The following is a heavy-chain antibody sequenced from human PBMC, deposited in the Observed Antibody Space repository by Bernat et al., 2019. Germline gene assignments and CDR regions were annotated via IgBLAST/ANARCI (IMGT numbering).Heavy chain of an antibody. CDR3: ARGRCWNGNDEGVELDY. CDR1: GYTFTSYD. CDR2: MNPNSGNT. J-gene: IGHJ4*02. V-gene: IGHV1-8*01. Sequence: QVQLVQSGAEVKKPGASVKVSCKASGYTFTSYDINWVRQATGQGLEWMGWMNPNSGNTGYAQKFQGRVTMTRNTSISTAYMELSSLRSEDTAVYYCARGRCWNGNDEGVELDYWGQGTLVTVSS. D-gene: IGHD1-1*01.